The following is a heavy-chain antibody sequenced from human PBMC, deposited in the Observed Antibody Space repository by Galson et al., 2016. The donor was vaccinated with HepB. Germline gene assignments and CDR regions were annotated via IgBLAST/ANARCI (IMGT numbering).Heavy chain of an antibody. D-gene: IGHD6-19*01. CDR3: ARVRIAVAENSYFFDS. J-gene: IGHJ4*02. Sequence: ETLSLTCTVSGVSLSSYYWSWIRQPPGKGLEWIGYIYYSGGSTNYTPSLKSRVTISVDTLKNQFSLKLSSVTAADTAVYFCARVRIAVAENSYFFDSWGQGTLVTVSS. CDR2: IYYSGGST. V-gene: IGHV4-59*01. CDR1: GVSLSSYY.